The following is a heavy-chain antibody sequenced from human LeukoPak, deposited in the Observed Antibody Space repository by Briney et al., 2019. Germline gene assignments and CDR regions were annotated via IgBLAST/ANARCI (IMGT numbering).Heavy chain of an antibody. J-gene: IGHJ4*02. CDR1: GFTFSNYG. CDR2: ITGNSDST. Sequence: GGSLRLSCAASGFTFSNYGMSWVRQDPGKGLEWLSAITGNSDSTYYAGSVKGRFTISRDNSKDTLYLQMNSLRAEDTAVYYCAKCRGGSCYSPFDDWGQGTLVTVSS. CDR3: AKCRGGSCYSPFDD. D-gene: IGHD2-15*01. V-gene: IGHV3-23*01.